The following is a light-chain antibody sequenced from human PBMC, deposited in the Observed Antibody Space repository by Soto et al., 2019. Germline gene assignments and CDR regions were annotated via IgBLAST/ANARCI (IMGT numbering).Light chain of an antibody. CDR3: QCSGSSPLA. CDR1: RSVSVK. Sequence: EIVMTQSPATVSVSPGERAALSCMGRRSVSVKLAWYQQKPGQAPRLLIYGAFNRATRIPPRFSGGRYLKELNLTITRLEPEDIAVYYCQCSGSSPLACGQGTKV. J-gene: IGKJ1*01. V-gene: IGKV3-15*01. CDR2: GAF.